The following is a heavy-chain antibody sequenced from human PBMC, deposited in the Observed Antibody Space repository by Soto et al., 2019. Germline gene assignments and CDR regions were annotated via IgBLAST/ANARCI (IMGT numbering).Heavy chain of an antibody. J-gene: IGHJ6*02. CDR1: GYTFTSYG. CDR2: ISAYNGNT. Sequence: ASVKVSCKASGYTFTSYGISWVRQAPGQGLEWMGWISAYNGNTNYAQKLQGRVTMTTDTSTSTAYMELRSLRSNDTAVYYCARLFGVVSPGSYYYGMVVWGQGTTVTVSS. CDR3: ARLFGVVSPGSYYYGMVV. D-gene: IGHD3-3*01. V-gene: IGHV1-18*04.